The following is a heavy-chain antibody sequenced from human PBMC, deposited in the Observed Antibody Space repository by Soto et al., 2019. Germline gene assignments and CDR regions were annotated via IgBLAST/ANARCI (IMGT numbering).Heavy chain of an antibody. CDR1: GDSITSYY. V-gene: IGHV4-59*01. Sequence: SETLSLTCTVSGDSITSYYWSWIRQPPGKGLEWIGHIYYSGSTNYSPSLKSRVAMSVDTSKNQVSLQLTSVTAADTAVYYCARDPHGSRTGCYAFDIWGQGTMVTVSS. D-gene: IGHD2-2*01. CDR2: IYYSGST. J-gene: IGHJ3*02. CDR3: ARDPHGSRTGCYAFDI.